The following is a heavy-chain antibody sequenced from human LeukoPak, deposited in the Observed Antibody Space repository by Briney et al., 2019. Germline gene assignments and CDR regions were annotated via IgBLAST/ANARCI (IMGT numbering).Heavy chain of an antibody. Sequence: GASVKVSCKASGYTFTSYGISWVRQAPGQGLEWMGWISAYNGNTNYAQKLQGRVTMTTDTSTSTAYMELRSLRSDDTAVYYCARDPYYDSSGYTYFDYWGQGTLVTVSS. J-gene: IGHJ4*02. CDR1: GYTFTSYG. V-gene: IGHV1-18*01. D-gene: IGHD3-22*01. CDR2: ISAYNGNT. CDR3: ARDPYYDSSGYTYFDY.